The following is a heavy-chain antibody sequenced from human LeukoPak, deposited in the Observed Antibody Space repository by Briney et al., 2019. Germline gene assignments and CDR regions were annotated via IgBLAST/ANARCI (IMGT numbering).Heavy chain of an antibody. V-gene: IGHV4-39*07. CDR2: IYYSGST. D-gene: IGHD3-16*01. J-gene: IGHJ4*02. Sequence: SETLSLTCTVSGGPISSSSYYWGWIRQPPGKGLEWIGSIYYSGSTYYNPSLKSRVTISVDTSKNQFSLKLSSVTAADTAVYYCARGGGLRLGETYYFDYWGQGTLVTVSS. CDR3: ARGGGLRLGETYYFDY. CDR1: GGPISSSSYY.